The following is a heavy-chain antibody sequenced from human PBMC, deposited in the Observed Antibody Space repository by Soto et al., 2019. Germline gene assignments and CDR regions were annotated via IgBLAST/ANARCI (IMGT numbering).Heavy chain of an antibody. CDR2: ISSDGDNK. J-gene: IGHJ6*02. CDR1: GFTFSDYA. D-gene: IGHD6-25*01. CDR3: ARDRLAAYYYGMDV. Sequence: QVQLVESGGGVVQPGRSLRLSCAASGFTFSDYAMHWVRQAPGKGLEWVTRISSDGDNKYIASVKGRFTISRDNSKNTLYLQMNSLRAEDTAVYYCARDRLAAYYYGMDVCGQGTTVIVSS. V-gene: IGHV3-30-3*01.